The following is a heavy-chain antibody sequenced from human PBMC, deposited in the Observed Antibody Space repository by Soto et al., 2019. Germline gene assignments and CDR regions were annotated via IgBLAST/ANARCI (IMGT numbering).Heavy chain of an antibody. Sequence: PSETLSLTCAVYGGSFNGYYWSWIRQPPGKGLEWIGEINHSGNTNYNPSLKSRVTILVDMSKNQFSLKLSSVTAADTAVYYCARGRKQLVLAYYDYYGMDVWGQGPTVTVSS. CDR1: GGSFNGYY. V-gene: IGHV4-34*01. CDR2: INHSGNT. J-gene: IGHJ6*02. D-gene: IGHD6-13*01. CDR3: ARGRKQLVLAYYDYYGMDV.